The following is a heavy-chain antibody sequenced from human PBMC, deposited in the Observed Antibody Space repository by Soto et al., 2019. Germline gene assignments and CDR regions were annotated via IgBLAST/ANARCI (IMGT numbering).Heavy chain of an antibody. V-gene: IGHV1-18*01. CDR1: GYTFTSCG. CDR3: ARVGPSSGWYQGWFDP. CDR2: ISAYNGNT. Sequence: ASVKVSCKASGYTFTSCGISWVRQAPGQGLEWMGWISAYNGNTNYAQKLQGRVTMTTDTSTSTAYMELRSLRSDDTAVYYCARVGPSSGWYQGWFDPWGQGTLVTVSS. D-gene: IGHD6-19*01. J-gene: IGHJ5*02.